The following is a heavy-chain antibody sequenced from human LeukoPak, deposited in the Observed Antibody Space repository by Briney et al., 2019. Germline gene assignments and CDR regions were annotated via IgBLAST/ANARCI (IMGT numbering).Heavy chain of an antibody. V-gene: IGHV4-59*01. CDR1: GASISSYP. D-gene: IGHD6-13*01. CDR3: ARNSSSSWGYYSMDV. CDR2: IYNSATT. Sequence: SETLSLTCSVSGASISSYPWSWIRHTPGKGLAWIGYIYNSATTNYNPSLKSRLTISVDTSKNQISLKLTSVTAADTAVYYCARNSSSSWGYYSMDVWGKGTTVTVSS. J-gene: IGHJ6*03.